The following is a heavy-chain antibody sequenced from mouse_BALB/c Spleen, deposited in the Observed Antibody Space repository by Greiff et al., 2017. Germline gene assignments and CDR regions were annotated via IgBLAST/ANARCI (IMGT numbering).Heavy chain of an antibody. CDR1: GYAFSSYW. CDR2: IHPGDGDT. J-gene: IGHJ4*01. D-gene: IGHD2-2*01. V-gene: IGHV1-80*01. CDR3: ARGGLRLAMDD. Sequence: QVQLQQSGAELVRPGSSVKISCKASGYAFSSYWMNWVKQRPGQGLEWIGQIHPGDGDTNYNGKFKGKATLTADKSSSTAYMQLSSLTSEDSAVYFCARGGLRLAMDDWGQGTSVTVSS.